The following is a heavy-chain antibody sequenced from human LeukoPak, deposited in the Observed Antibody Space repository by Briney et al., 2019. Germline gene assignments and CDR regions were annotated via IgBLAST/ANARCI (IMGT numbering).Heavy chain of an antibody. Sequence: PSETLSLTCTVSGGSISSYYWSWIRQPPGKGLERSGYIYYSGSTNYNPSLNSRVTISVVTSKNQFSLKLSSVTAADTAVYYCARDWSPYSGYDYWGQGTLVTVSS. J-gene: IGHJ4*02. CDR2: IYYSGST. CDR1: GGSISSYY. V-gene: IGHV4-59*01. CDR3: ARDWSPYSGYDY. D-gene: IGHD5-12*01.